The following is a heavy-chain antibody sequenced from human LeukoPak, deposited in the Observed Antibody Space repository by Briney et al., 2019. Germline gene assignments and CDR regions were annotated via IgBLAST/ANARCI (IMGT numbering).Heavy chain of an antibody. J-gene: IGHJ4*02. D-gene: IGHD3-10*01. Sequence: GGSLRLSCAASGFTFSSCAVHWVRQAPGKGLEWVAVTSYDGGNEYYADSVKGRFTISRDNSKNTLYLQMNSLRAEDTAVYYCARGLYSGTYYSPIDYWGQGTLVTVSS. V-gene: IGHV3-30-3*01. CDR3: ARGLYSGTYYSPIDY. CDR1: GFTFSSCA. CDR2: TSYDGGNE.